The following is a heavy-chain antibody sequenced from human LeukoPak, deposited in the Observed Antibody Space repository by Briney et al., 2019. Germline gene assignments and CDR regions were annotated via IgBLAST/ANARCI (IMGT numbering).Heavy chain of an antibody. D-gene: IGHD6-13*01. CDR2: IWYDGSNK. Sequence: PGGSLRLSCAASGFTFSNYAMSWVRQAPGKGLEWVAVIWYDGSNKYYADSVKGRFTISRDNSKNTLYLQMNSLRAEDTAVYYCARQQLGYYFDYWGQGTLVTVSS. CDR1: GFTFSNYA. J-gene: IGHJ4*02. V-gene: IGHV3-33*08. CDR3: ARQQLGYYFDY.